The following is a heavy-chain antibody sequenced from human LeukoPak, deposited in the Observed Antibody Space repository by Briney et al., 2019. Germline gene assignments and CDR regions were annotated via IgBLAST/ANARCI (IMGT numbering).Heavy chain of an antibody. J-gene: IGHJ3*02. CDR3: ARDPHFGALDI. D-gene: IGHD3-10*01. V-gene: IGHV3-7*01. CDR2: INQDGSHK. CDR1: GFSLSNSW. Sequence: GGSLRLSCEASGFSLSNSWMAWVRQVPGSGLEWVADINQDGSHKYYVDSLRGRFTISRDNAKNSLHLQMNSLRAEDAAIYYCARDPHFGALDIWGQGTVVTVSS.